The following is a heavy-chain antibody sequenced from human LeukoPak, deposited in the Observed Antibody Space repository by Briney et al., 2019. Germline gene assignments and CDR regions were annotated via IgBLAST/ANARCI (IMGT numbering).Heavy chain of an antibody. CDR2: IKSKTDGGTT. V-gene: IGHV3-15*01. D-gene: IGHD3-10*01. Sequence: PGGSLRLSCAASGFTFSNAWMSWVRQAPGKGLEWGGSIKSKTDGGTTDYAAPVKGRFTISRDDSKNTLYLQMNSLKPEDTAVYYCTTLITYYYGSGRDYWGQGTLVTVSS. CDR3: TTLITYYYGSGRDY. CDR1: GFTFSNAW. J-gene: IGHJ4*02.